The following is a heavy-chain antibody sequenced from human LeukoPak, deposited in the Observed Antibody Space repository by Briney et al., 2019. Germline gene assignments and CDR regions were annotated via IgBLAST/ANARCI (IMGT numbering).Heavy chain of an antibody. Sequence: GGSLRLSCAASGFTFSSYGMSWVRQAPGKGLEWVSAISGSGGSTYYADSVKGRFTISRDNSKNTLYLQMNSLRAEDTAVYYCAKDAIAAAGINWFDPWGQEPWSPSPQ. J-gene: IGHJ5*02. V-gene: IGHV3-23*01. CDR2: ISGSGGST. CDR1: GFTFSSYG. D-gene: IGHD6-13*01. CDR3: AKDAIAAAGINWFDP.